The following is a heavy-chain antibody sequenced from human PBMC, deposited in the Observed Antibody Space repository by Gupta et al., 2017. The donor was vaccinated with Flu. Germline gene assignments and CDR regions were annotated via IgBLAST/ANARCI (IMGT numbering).Heavy chain of an antibody. Sequence: QVQLQQWGAGLLKPSETLSLTCAVYGGSFSGYSWSWISQPPEKGLAWIGEINHSGTTNYNPSLKSRVTISVDTSKNQFSLKLSSVTAADTAVYYGARHQLLLGFAELSHYYFDYWGQGTMVTVSS. V-gene: IGHV4-34*01. D-gene: IGHD3-10*01. CDR3: ARHQLLLGFAELSHYYFDY. J-gene: IGHJ4*02. CDR1: GGSFSGYS. CDR2: INHSGTT.